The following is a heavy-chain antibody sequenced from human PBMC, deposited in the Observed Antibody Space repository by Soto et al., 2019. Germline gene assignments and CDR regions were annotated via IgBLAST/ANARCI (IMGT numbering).Heavy chain of an antibody. V-gene: IGHV1-69*13. CDR1: GGTFSSYA. Sequence: WASVKVSCKASGGTFSSYAISWVRQAPGQGLEWMGGIIPIFGTANYAQKFQGRVTITADESTSTAYMELSSLRSEDTAVYYCARTISTKIAVAVYYYYYGMDVWGQGTTVTVSS. J-gene: IGHJ6*02. CDR3: ARTISTKIAVAVYYYYYGMDV. CDR2: IIPIFGTA. D-gene: IGHD6-19*01.